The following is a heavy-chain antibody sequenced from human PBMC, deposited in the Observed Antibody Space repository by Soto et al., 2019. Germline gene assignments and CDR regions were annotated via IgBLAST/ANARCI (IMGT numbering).Heavy chain of an antibody. D-gene: IGHD2-2*01. J-gene: IGHJ6*02. Sequence: GGSLRLSCAASGFTVSGNYMSWVRQAPGKGLEWVSIIYSGGDTYYAEPVKGRFTISRDNSKNTLYLQMNSLRAEDTAAYYCARSSNGGQYYGMDVWGQGTTVTVSS. V-gene: IGHV3-53*01. CDR3: ARSSNGGQYYGMDV. CDR1: GFTVSGNY. CDR2: IYSGGDT.